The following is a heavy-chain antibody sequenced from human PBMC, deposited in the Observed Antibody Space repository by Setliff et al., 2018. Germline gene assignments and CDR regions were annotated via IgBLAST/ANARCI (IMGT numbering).Heavy chain of an antibody. V-gene: IGHV4-61*02. J-gene: IGHJ4*02. CDR1: GDSISSGIYH. Sequence: PSETLSLTCTVSGDSISSGIYHWSWIRQPAGKGLEWIGRIYVNGGSTTYSPSLKSRVTISVDTSKNQFSLKLSSVTAADTAVYYCARGRIQLWKYYFDYWGQGTLVTVSS. D-gene: IGHD5-18*01. CDR2: IYVNGGST. CDR3: ARGRIQLWKYYFDY.